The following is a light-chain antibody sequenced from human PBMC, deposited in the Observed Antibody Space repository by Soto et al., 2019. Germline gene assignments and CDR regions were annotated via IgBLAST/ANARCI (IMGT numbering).Light chain of an antibody. CDR2: ASS. J-gene: IGKJ5*01. CDR1: QNIGKH. Sequence: DIQMTQSPSSLSASVGDTVTITCRASQNIGKHLNWYQQKPGEAPKFLIYASSSLQSGVPSRFSGSGSGTDFTLTINSLLPEDFATYYCQQGYHSAITVGQGTRLESK. CDR3: QQGYHSAIT. V-gene: IGKV1-39*01.